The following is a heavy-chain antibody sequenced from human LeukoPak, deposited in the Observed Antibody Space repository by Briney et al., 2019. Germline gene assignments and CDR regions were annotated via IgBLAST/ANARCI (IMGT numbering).Heavy chain of an antibody. V-gene: IGHV1-18*01. CDR3: ARAVARLEKSYYYYMDV. D-gene: IGHD3-16*01. CDR2: NSAYNGNT. Sequence: GASVKVSCKASGYTFTSYGISWVRQAPGQGLEWMGWNSAYNGNTNYAQKLQGRVTMTTDTSTSTAYMELRSLRSDDTAVYYCARAVARLEKSYYYYMDVWGKGTTVTVSS. CDR1: GYTFTSYG. J-gene: IGHJ6*03.